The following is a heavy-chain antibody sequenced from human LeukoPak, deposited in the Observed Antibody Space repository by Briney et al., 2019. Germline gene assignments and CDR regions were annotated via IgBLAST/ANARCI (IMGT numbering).Heavy chain of an antibody. D-gene: IGHD4-17*01. J-gene: IGHJ4*02. CDR2: IYYSGST. V-gene: IGHV4-59*01. Sequence: PSETLSLTCTVSGGSISSYYWSWIRQPPGKGLEWIGYIYYSGSTNYNPSLKSRVTISVDTSKNQFSLQLSSVTAADTAVYYCARDSELYGDYRGWGYWGQGTLVTVSS. CDR3: ARDSELYGDYRGWGY. CDR1: GGSISSYY.